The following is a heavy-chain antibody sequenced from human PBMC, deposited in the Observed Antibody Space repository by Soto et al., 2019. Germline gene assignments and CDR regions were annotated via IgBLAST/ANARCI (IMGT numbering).Heavy chain of an antibody. CDR2: LYDTDGT. D-gene: IGHD3-16*01. CDR1: GFTFSGKKY. Sequence: XECLRLSCATSGFTFSGKKYLTWFRQAPGKGLEWVSALYDTDGTFYTDSVKGRFTISRDNSKNTFYLQLNSLRPDDTAVYFCATSLLREHAFDVWGLGTLVTVSS. V-gene: IGHV3-53*01. CDR3: ATSLLREHAFDV. J-gene: IGHJ3*01.